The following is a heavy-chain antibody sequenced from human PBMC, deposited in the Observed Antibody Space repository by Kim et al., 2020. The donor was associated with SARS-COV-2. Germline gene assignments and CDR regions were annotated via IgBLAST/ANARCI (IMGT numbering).Heavy chain of an antibody. J-gene: IGHJ4*02. V-gene: IGHV3-30*07. Sequence: KNYADSVKGRFTISRDNSQSTLYLQINSLRADDTALYYCARDFRMGSYFDYWGQGTLVTVSS. D-gene: IGHD2-15*01. CDR2: K. CDR3: ARDFRMGSYFDY.